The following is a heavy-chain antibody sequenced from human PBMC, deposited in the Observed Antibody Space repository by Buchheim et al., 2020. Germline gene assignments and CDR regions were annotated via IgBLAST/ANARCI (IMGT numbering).Heavy chain of an antibody. CDR3: ARDGVEMVTITWYYFDY. V-gene: IGHV3-7*01. CDR2: IKQDGSEK. D-gene: IGHD5-24*01. J-gene: IGHJ4*02. CDR1: GFTFSSYW. Sequence: EVQLVESGGGLVQPGGSLRLSCAASGFTFSSYWMSWVRQAPGKGLEWVANIKQDGSEKYYVDSVKGRFTISRDNAKNSLYLQMNSLRAEDTAVYYCARDGVEMVTITWYYFDYWGQGTL.